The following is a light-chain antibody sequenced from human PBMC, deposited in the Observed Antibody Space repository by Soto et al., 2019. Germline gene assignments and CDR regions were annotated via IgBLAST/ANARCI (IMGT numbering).Light chain of an antibody. CDR3: QQHIIYPRT. Sequence: DIQMTQSPSTLSASVGDRVTITCRASQSLSTALAWYQQKPGKAPRLLIYMASNLENGVPSRFSGSGSGTEFTLTISSLQPDDFATYSCQQHIIYPRTFGQGTKVDIK. J-gene: IGKJ1*01. CDR1: QSLSTA. CDR2: MAS. V-gene: IGKV1-5*03.